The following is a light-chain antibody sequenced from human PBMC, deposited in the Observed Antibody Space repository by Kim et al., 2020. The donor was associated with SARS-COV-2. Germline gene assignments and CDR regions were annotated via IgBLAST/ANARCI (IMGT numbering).Light chain of an antibody. CDR1: QSVSSSY. CDR3: QQYDNSRT. V-gene: IGKV3-20*01. CDR2: RAS. J-gene: IGKJ1*01. Sequence: EIVLTQSPGTLSLSPGESATLSCRASQSVSSSYLAWYQQKPGQAPRLLIYRASSRATGIPDRFSGSGSGTDFTLTISRLEPEDFAVYYWQQYDNSRTFGQGTKVDIK.